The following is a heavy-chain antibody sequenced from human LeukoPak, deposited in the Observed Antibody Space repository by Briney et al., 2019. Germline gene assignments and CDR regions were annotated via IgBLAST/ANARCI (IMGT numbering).Heavy chain of an antibody. V-gene: IGHV3-11*01. J-gene: IGHJ4*02. CDR2: ISSSGSTL. CDR3: ARGDSSGYPVKD. CDR1: GFTFSDYY. D-gene: IGHD3-22*01. Sequence: PGGSLRLSCAASGFTFSDYYMSWIRQAPGKGLEWVSYISSSGSTLYYADSVKGRITISRDNAKNSLYLQMNSLRAEDTAVYYCARGDSSGYPVKDWGQGTLVTVSS.